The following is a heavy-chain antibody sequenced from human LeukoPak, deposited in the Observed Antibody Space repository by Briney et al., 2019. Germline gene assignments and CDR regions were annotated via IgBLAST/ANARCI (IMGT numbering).Heavy chain of an antibody. CDR1: GYTFTGDF. D-gene: IGHD2-2*01. Sequence: GASVKVSCKASGYTFTGDFIHWVRQAPGQGLEWLGWISTYNGDTNYAQNLQGRVSMTTDTSTSTVFMELRSLRSDDTAVYYCARGCVHCSYTSRGGDSFNVWGQGTKVTVSS. CDR3: ARGCVHCSYTSRGGDSFNV. V-gene: IGHV1-18*04. CDR2: ISTYNGDT. J-gene: IGHJ3*01.